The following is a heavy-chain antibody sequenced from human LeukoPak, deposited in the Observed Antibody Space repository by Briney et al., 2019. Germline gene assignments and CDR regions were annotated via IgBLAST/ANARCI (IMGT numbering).Heavy chain of an antibody. CDR1: GFTFSAFW. Sequence: GGSLRLSCAASGFTFSAFWMHWVRQAPGKGLVWVSRINSDDSRTTYADSVKGRFTISRDNAKNTLYLQMNSLRAEDTAVYYCARGGGSGWSDYGMDVWGQGTTVTVSS. CDR3: ARGGGSGWSDYGMDV. D-gene: IGHD6-19*01. J-gene: IGHJ6*02. V-gene: IGHV3-74*01. CDR2: INSDDSRT.